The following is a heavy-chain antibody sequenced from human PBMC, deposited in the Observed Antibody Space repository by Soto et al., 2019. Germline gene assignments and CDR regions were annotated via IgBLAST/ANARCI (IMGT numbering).Heavy chain of an antibody. D-gene: IGHD3-22*01. CDR3: AKDHDSSGQCIPLCAFDI. V-gene: IGHV3-33*06. CDR1: GFTVSRYG. CDR2: IWYDGSNK. Sequence: LRLACGASGFTVSRYGMHLVRQAPGKGLEWVAVIWYDGSNKYYADSVKGRFTISRDNSKNTLYLRMNSLRAEDTAVYYCAKDHDSSGQCIPLCAFDIWGHGTMFIVSS. J-gene: IGHJ3*02.